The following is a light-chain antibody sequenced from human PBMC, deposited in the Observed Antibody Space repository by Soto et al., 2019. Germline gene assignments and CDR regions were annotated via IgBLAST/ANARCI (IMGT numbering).Light chain of an antibody. CDR2: DAS. V-gene: IGKV3D-20*01. J-gene: IGKJ5*01. CDR1: QSLTFRY. CDR3: QQYATSPT. Sequence: EIVLTQSPATLSFSPGERGTLSCGASQSLTFRYLAWYQQKPGLAPRLLIYDASSRATGIPDRFSGSGSGTDFTLTISRLEPEDFAVYYCQQYATSPTFGQGTRLEIK.